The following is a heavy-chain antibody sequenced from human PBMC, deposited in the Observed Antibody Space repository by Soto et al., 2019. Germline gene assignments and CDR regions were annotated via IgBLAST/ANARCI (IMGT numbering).Heavy chain of an antibody. CDR3: ARDALGDGYNYPDY. D-gene: IGHD5-12*01. CDR1: GFNFSTYG. V-gene: IGHV3-33*01. CDR2: TWYDGGNK. J-gene: IGHJ4*02. Sequence: QVQLVESGGGVVQPGSSLRLSCAASGFNFSTYGMHWVRQAPGKGLEWVAITWYDGGNKYYADSVKVRFTISRDNSKNTLYLQMNRLRAEDTAVYFCARDALGDGYNYPDYWGQGTLVTVSS.